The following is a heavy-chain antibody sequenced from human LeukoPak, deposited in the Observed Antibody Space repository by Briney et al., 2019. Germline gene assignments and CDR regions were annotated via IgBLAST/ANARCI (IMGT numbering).Heavy chain of an antibody. CDR3: ARVLKALGYYYYYYMDV. CDR1: GGTFSSYA. D-gene: IGHD7-27*01. CDR2: MNPNSGNT. V-gene: IGHV1-8*02. Sequence: ASVKVSCKASGGTFSSYAISWVRQAPGQGLEWMAWMNPNSGNTGYAQKFQGRVTMTRNTSISTAYMELSSLRSEDTAVYYCARVLKALGYYYYYYMDVWGKGTTVTISS. J-gene: IGHJ6*03.